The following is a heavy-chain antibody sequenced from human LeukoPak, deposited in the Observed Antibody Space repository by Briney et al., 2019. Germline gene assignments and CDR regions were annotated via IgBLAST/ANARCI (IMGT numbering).Heavy chain of an antibody. CDR2: IYYSGST. V-gene: IGHV4-59*01. CDR1: GGSISSYY. J-gene: IGHJ5*02. CDR3: ARGDHCSGGSCYYENWFDP. Sequence: KPSETLSLTCTVSGGSISSYYWSWIRQPPGKGLEWIGYIYYSGSTNYNPSLKSRVTISVDTSKNQFSLKLSSVTAADTAVYYCARGDHCSGGSCYYENWFDPWGQGTLVTVSS. D-gene: IGHD2-15*01.